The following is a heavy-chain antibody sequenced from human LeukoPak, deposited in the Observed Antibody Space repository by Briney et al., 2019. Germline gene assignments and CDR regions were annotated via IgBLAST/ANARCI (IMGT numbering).Heavy chain of an antibody. CDR3: ARARLVGTFDY. V-gene: IGHV4-59*01. D-gene: IGHD5-12*01. CDR1: GGSISSYY. Sequence: SETLSLTCTVSGGSISSYYWNWIRQTPGEGLEWIGYIYYTGSSNYNPSLKSRVTISLDTSKNQFSLKLSSVTAADTAVYYCARARLVGTFDYWGQGTLVTVSS. J-gene: IGHJ4*02. CDR2: IYYTGSS.